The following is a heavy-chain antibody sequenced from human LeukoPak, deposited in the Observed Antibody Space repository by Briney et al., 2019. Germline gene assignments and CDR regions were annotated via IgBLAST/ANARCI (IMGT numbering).Heavy chain of an antibody. CDR3: ARETGSAIGSTDFDY. Sequence: GGSLRLSCAASGFTFSSYAMHWVRQAPDKGLEWVAVISYDGSNKYYADSVKGRFTISRDNSKNTLYLQMNSLRAEDTAVYYCARETGSAIGSTDFDYWGQGTLVTVSS. D-gene: IGHD4-17*01. CDR2: ISYDGSNK. CDR1: GFTFSSYA. J-gene: IGHJ4*02. V-gene: IGHV3-30-3*01.